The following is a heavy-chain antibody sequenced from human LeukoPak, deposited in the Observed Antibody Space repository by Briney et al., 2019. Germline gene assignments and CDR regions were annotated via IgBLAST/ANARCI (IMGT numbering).Heavy chain of an antibody. Sequence: PGGSLRLSCAASGFTFSSYAMSWVRQAPGKGLEWVSAISGSGGSTYYADSVNGRFTISRDNSKNTLYLQMNSLRAEDTAVYYCAVLPTVTTDFDYWGQGTLVTVSS. D-gene: IGHD4-17*01. V-gene: IGHV3-23*01. CDR2: ISGSGGST. CDR1: GFTFSSYA. CDR3: AVLPTVTTDFDY. J-gene: IGHJ4*02.